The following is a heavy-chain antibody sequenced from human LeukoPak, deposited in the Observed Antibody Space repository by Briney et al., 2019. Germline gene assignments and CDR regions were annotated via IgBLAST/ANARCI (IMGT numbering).Heavy chain of an antibody. V-gene: IGHV4-34*01. CDR3: ARGRTVDGSGYIDY. CDR1: GGSFSGYY. J-gene: IGHJ4*02. Sequence: SETLSLTCAVYGGSFSGYYWSWIRQPPGKGLEWIGEINHSGGTNYNPSLKSRVTISVDTSKNQFSLKLSSVTAADTAVYYCARGRTVDGSGYIDYWGQGTLVTVSS. D-gene: IGHD3-22*01. CDR2: INHSGGT.